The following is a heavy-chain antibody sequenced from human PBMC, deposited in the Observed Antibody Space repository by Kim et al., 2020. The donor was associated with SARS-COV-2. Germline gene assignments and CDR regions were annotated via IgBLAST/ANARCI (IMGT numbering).Heavy chain of an antibody. D-gene: IGHD5-12*01. J-gene: IGHJ5*02. CDR3: ARVLDMATFPGLGWFDP. V-gene: IGHV4-59*13. CDR2: IYYSGST. Sequence: SETLSLTCTVSGGSISSYYWSWIRQPPGKGLEWIGYIYYSGSTNYNPSLKSRVTISVDTSKNQFSLKLSSVTAADTAVYYCARVLDMATFPGLGWFDPWGQRTLVTVSP. CDR1: GGSISSYY.